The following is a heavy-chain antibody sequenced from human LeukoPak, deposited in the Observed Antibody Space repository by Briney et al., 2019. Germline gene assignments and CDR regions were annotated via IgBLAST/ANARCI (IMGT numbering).Heavy chain of an antibody. D-gene: IGHD5-24*01. CDR2: ICPGDSDT. CDR1: GYRFTSYW. CDR3: SRPIAGYSLDY. J-gene: IGHJ4*02. V-gene: IGHV5-51*01. Sequence: GESLKISCKGSGYRFTSYWIGWVRQIPGRGLEWMGIICPGDSDTTYSPSFQGQVTISADKSINTVYLQWSSLKASDTAMYYCSRPIAGYSLDYWGQGTLVTVSS.